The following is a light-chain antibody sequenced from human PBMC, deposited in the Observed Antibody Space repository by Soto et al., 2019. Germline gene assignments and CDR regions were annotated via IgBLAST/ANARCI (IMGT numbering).Light chain of an antibody. V-gene: IGLV2-14*03. Sequence: QSALTQPASVSGSPGQSITISCTGTSSDVGGYPYVSWYQHHRGKVPKLMIFDVNLRPSGVSRRSSGSKSGTTASLTISGRQDEDEAHYYCASYTTSRTVLFGGGTKLTVL. CDR1: SSDVGGYPY. CDR3: ASYTTSRTVL. J-gene: IGLJ2*01. CDR2: DVN.